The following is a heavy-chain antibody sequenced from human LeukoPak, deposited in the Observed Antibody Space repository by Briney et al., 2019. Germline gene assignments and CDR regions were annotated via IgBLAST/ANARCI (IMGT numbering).Heavy chain of an antibody. V-gene: IGHV3-9*01. CDR2: ISWNSGSI. Sequence: GGSLRLSCATSGFTFDDYAMHWVRQAPGKGLEWVSGISWNSGSIGYADSVRGRFTISRDNAKNSLYLQMNSLRAEDTALYYCAKDKSSGSNDAFDIWGQGTMVTVSS. CDR1: GFTFDDYA. D-gene: IGHD6-19*01. J-gene: IGHJ3*02. CDR3: AKDKSSGSNDAFDI.